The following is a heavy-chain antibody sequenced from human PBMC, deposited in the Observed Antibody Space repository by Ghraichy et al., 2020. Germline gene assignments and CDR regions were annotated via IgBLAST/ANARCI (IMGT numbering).Heavy chain of an antibody. CDR3: TRDPVDTAMVGDFDY. CDR2: IRTKGYGGTT. J-gene: IGHJ4*02. Sequence: GGSLRLSCTTSGFTFGDYAMNWVRQAPGKGLEWVGFIRTKGYGGTTEYAASVKGRFTISRDESKSIAYLQMNSLKTEDTAVYYCTRDPVDTAMVGDFDYWGQGTLVTVSS. V-gene: IGHV3-49*04. D-gene: IGHD5-18*01. CDR1: GFTFGDYA.